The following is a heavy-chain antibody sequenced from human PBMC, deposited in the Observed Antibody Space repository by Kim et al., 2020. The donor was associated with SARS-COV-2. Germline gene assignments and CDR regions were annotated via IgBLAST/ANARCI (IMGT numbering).Heavy chain of an antibody. CDR3: AKARYCSGGSCYADY. D-gene: IGHD2-15*01. V-gene: IGHV5-51*01. Sequence: GESLKISCKGSGYSFTSYWIGWVRQMPGKGLEWMGIIYPGDSDTRYSPSFQGQVTISADKSISTAYLQWSSLKASDTAMYYCAKARYCSGGSCYADYWGQGTLVTVSS. J-gene: IGHJ4*02. CDR2: IYPGDSDT. CDR1: GYSFTSYW.